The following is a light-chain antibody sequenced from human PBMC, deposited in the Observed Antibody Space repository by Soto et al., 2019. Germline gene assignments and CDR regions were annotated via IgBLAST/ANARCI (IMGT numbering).Light chain of an antibody. Sequence: QSALTQPASVSGSPGQSITISCTGTSSDVGTYNLVSWYQQHPGNAPRLMIYEASKRPSGVSNRFSGSKSGNTASLTISGIQADDEADFYCCSYAGRGIYVFGSGTKVTV. CDR1: SSDVGTYNL. CDR2: EAS. V-gene: IGLV2-23*01. CDR3: CSYAGRGIYV. J-gene: IGLJ1*01.